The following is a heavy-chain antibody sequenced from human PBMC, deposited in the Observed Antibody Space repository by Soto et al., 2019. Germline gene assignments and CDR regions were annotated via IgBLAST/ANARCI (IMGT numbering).Heavy chain of an antibody. CDR3: ARDGDTAMVTLYYYGMDV. V-gene: IGHV1-69*12. CDR2: IIPIFGTA. D-gene: IGHD5-18*01. J-gene: IGHJ6*02. CDR1: GGTFSSYA. Sequence: QVHLVQSGAEVKKPGSSVKVSCKASGGTFSSYAISWVRQAPGQGLEWMGGIIPIFGTAYYAQKFQGRVTITADEATSTAYMELSSLRSEDTAVYYCARDGDTAMVTLYYYGMDVWGQGTTVTVSS.